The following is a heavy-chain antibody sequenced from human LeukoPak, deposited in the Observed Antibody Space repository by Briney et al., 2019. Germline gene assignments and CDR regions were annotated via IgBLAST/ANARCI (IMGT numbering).Heavy chain of an antibody. Sequence: GSLRLSCAASGFTFSSYGMHWVRQAPGKGLEWAAVIWYDGSNKYYADSVKGRFTISRDNSKNTLYLQMNSLRAEDTAVYYCARGSPIYFDTSAYYFDYWGQGTLVTVSS. D-gene: IGHD3-22*01. V-gene: IGHV3-33*01. CDR3: ARGSPIYFDTSAYYFDY. CDR1: GFTFSSYG. CDR2: IWYDGSNK. J-gene: IGHJ4*02.